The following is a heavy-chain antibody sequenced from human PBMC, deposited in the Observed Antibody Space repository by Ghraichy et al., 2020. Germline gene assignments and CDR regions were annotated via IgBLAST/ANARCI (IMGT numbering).Heavy chain of an antibody. J-gene: IGHJ4*02. CDR3: ASRAIVGRSFDY. V-gene: IGHV3-30*19. D-gene: IGHD3-22*01. CDR1: GFIFSNYG. CDR2: ISSDGNDK. Sequence: GGSLRLSCAASGFIFSNYGMHWVRQAPDKGLEWVSFISSDGNDKRYADSVNGRFTISRDDSKNTVYLQMSSLRGEDTAKYYCASRAIVGRSFDYWGQGTLVTVSS.